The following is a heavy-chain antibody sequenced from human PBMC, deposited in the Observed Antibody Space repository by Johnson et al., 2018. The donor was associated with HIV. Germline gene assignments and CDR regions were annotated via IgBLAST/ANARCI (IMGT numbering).Heavy chain of an antibody. V-gene: IGHV3-11*01. J-gene: IGHJ3*02. Sequence: QVQLVESGGGVVQPGTSLRLSCAASGFTFSDYYMSWIRQAPGKGLEWVSYITSSGSTIYYADSVKGRFTISRDNSKNTLYLQMNSLRAEDTAVYYCAKEARRPAFDIWGQGTMVTVSS. CDR1: GFTFSDYY. D-gene: IGHD6-6*01. CDR3: AKEARRPAFDI. CDR2: ITSSGSTI.